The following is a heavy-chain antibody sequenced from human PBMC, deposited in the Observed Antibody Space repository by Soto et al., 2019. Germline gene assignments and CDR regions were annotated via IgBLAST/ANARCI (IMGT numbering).Heavy chain of an antibody. V-gene: IGHV1-18*01. CDR3: ASDPPMGGSYYGDDY. J-gene: IGHJ4*02. Sequence: QVQLVQSGAEVKKPGASVKVSCKASVYTFTSYGISWVRQAPGPGLEWMGWISAYNGNTNYAQKLQRRVTMPTDTPTGTAYMELRSLSSDDTAVYYCASDPPMGGSYYGDDYWGQGTLVTVSS. CDR2: ISAYNGNT. D-gene: IGHD1-26*01. CDR1: VYTFTSYG.